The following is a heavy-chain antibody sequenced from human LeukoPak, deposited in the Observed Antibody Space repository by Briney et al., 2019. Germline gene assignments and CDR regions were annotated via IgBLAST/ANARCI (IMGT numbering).Heavy chain of an antibody. D-gene: IGHD2-2*01. CDR2: IYTSGST. CDR1: GGSISSYY. Sequence: KPSETLSLTCTVSGGSISSYYWSWIRQPAGKGLEWIGRIYTSGSTNYNPSLKSRVTMSVDTSKNQFSLKLSSVTAADTAVYYCARGLRGVVVVPAAMGKGFDYWGQGTLVTVSS. CDR3: ARGLRGVVVVPAAMGKGFDY. J-gene: IGHJ4*02. V-gene: IGHV4-4*07.